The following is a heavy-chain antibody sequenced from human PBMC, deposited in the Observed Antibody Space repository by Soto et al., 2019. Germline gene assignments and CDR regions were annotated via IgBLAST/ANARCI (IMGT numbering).Heavy chain of an antibody. CDR2: IIPIFGTA. CDR3: AARRVDTAMATDYYYGMDV. D-gene: IGHD5-18*01. J-gene: IGHJ6*02. Sequence: GASVKVSCKASGGTFSSYAISWVRQAPGQGLEWMGGIIPIFGTANYAQKFQGRVTITADESTSTAYMELSSLRSEDTAVYYCAARRVDTAMATDYYYGMDVWGQGTTVTVSS. V-gene: IGHV1-69*13. CDR1: GGTFSSYA.